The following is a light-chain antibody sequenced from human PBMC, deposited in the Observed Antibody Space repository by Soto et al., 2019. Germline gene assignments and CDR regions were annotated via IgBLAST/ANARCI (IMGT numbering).Light chain of an antibody. CDR1: QSVSTY. CDR2: GAS. CDR3: QRYNDWPPIT. J-gene: IGKJ3*01. V-gene: IGKV3-15*01. Sequence: VMTQSPPTLSVSPGERATLSCRASQSVSTYLAWYQQKPGQAPRLLIYGASTRATAVPARFSGGGSGTEFTLTISSLHSEDVSIYYCQRYNDWPPITFGPGTKVDIK.